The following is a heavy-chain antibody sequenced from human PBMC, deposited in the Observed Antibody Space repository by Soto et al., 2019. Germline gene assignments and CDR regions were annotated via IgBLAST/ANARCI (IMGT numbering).Heavy chain of an antibody. V-gene: IGHV3-53*01. Sequence: GGSLRLSCAASGFTVSSNYMSWVRQAPGKGLEWVSVIYSGGSTYYADSVKGRFTISRDNSKNTLYLQMNSLRAEDTAVYYCARDPDGDSPFDYWGQGTLVTVSS. J-gene: IGHJ4*02. D-gene: IGHD4-17*01. CDR3: ARDPDGDSPFDY. CDR1: GFTVSSNY. CDR2: IYSGGST.